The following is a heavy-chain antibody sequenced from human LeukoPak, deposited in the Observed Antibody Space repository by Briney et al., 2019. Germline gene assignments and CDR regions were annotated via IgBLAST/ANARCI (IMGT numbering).Heavy chain of an antibody. CDR1: GDSISSGTYY. CDR2: VST. J-gene: IGHJ4*02. V-gene: IGHV4-39*01. CDR3: ARAGYSYGIISYFDS. D-gene: IGHD5-18*01. Sequence: SETLSLTCSVSGDSISSGTYYWGWIRQPPGKGLEWIGVSTYYNPSLKNRVTISRDTSKNQFSLKLSSVTAADTAIYYCARAGYSYGIISYFDSWGQGTLVTVSS.